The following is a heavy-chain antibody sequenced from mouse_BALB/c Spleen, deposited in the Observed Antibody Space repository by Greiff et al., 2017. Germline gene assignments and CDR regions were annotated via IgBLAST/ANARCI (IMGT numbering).Heavy chain of an antibody. CDR3: ARDRGMTTATGWNY. D-gene: IGHD1-2*01. CDR2: ISYDGSN. J-gene: IGHJ2*01. Sequence: EVKLQESGPGLVKPSQSLSLTCSVTGYSITSGYYWNWIRQFPGNKLEWMGYISYDGSNNYNPSLKNRISITRDTSKNQFFLKLNSVTTEDTATYYCARDRGMTTATGWNYWGQGTTLTVSS. CDR1: GYSITSGYY. V-gene: IGHV3-6*02.